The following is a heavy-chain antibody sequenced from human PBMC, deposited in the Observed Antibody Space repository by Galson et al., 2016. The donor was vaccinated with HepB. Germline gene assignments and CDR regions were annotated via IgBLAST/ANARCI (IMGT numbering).Heavy chain of an antibody. V-gene: IGHV1-3*01. CDR3: ARGKGGIAVAGTLWY. J-gene: IGHJ4*02. CDR2: IQGGNENT. Sequence: SVKVSCKASGYIFASFAIHWVRQAPGQRLEWVGWIQGGNENTKYSQKFQGRATITRDTSANTAYMELSGLTSEDTAVYYCARGKGGIAVAGTLWYWGQGTLVTVSS. D-gene: IGHD6-19*01. CDR1: GYIFASFA.